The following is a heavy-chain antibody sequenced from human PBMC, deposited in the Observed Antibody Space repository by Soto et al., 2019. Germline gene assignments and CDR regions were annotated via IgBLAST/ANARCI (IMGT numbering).Heavy chain of an antibody. D-gene: IGHD1-26*01. CDR2: ISGTGDRT. CDR3: AKVGSHSGSHYDAFDI. Sequence: EVHLLESGGGLAQPGGSLRLSCAASGFTFISYAMNWVRRAPGKGLEWVSAISGTGDRTYYADSVKGRFTISRDNSKNTLYLQMNSLRAEDTAVFFCAKVGSHSGSHYDAFDIWGQGTTVTVSS. CDR1: GFTFISYA. V-gene: IGHV3-23*01. J-gene: IGHJ3*02.